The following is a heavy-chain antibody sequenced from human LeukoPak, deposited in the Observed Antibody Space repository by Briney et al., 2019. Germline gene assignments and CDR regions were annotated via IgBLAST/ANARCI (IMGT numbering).Heavy chain of an antibody. D-gene: IGHD6-6*01. CDR3: ARVVGQLVEFDY. CDR2: MNPNSGNT. CDR1: GYTFTSYY. J-gene: IGHJ4*02. Sequence: GASVKVSCKASGYTFTSYYMHWVRQAPGQGLEWMGWMNPNSGNTGYAQKFQGRVTITRNTSISTAYMELSSLRSEDTAVYYCARVVGQLVEFDYWGQGTLVTVSS. V-gene: IGHV1-8*03.